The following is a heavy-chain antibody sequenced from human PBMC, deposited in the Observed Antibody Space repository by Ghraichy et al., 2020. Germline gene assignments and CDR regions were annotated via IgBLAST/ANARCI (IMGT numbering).Heavy chain of an antibody. CDR1: GYSFTSYW. D-gene: IGHD6-13*01. V-gene: IGHV5-51*01. J-gene: IGHJ5*02. Sequence: GESLNISCKGSGYSFTSYWIGWVRQMPGKGLEWMGIIYPGDSDTRYSPSFQGQVTISADKSISTAYLQWSSLKASDTAMYYCAKAAAGTMAWFDPWGQGTLVTVSS. CDR3: AKAAAGTMAWFDP. CDR2: IYPGDSDT.